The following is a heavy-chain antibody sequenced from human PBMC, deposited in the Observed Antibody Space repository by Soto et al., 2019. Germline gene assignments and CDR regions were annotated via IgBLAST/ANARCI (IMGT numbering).Heavy chain of an antibody. Sequence: EVQLVQSGAEVKKPGESLKISCQGCGCSFTNYWLAWVRQMNGKGLEWMGIIYPGDSDTRYSPSFQGQVSISAEKSISTAYLQWSSLKASATAMYYCARREDGDAFDIWGQGSMVIVSS. V-gene: IGHV5-51*03. CDR2: IYPGDSDT. J-gene: IGHJ3*02. CDR3: ARREDGDAFDI. CDR1: GCSFTNYW.